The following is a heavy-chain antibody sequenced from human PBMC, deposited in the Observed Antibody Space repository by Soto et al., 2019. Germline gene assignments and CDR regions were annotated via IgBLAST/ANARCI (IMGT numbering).Heavy chain of an antibody. J-gene: IGHJ6*03. CDR3: AAASFDYYYMDV. D-gene: IGHD2-15*01. CDR1: GFTFTSSA. CDR2: IVVGSGNT. Sequence: ASVKVSCKASGFTFTSSAVQWVRQARGQRLEWIGWIVVGSGNTNYAQKFQERVTITRDMSTSTAYMELSSLRSEDTAVYYCAAASFDYYYMDVWGKGTTVTVSS. V-gene: IGHV1-58*01.